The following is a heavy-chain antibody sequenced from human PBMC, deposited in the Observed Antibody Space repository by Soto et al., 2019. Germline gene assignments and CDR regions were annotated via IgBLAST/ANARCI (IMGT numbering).Heavy chain of an antibody. CDR3: AKGGALLLHNNWFDP. V-gene: IGHV3-23*01. CDR1: GFTFSSYA. J-gene: IGHJ5*02. CDR2: ISGSGGTA. Sequence: EVQLLESGGGLVQPGGSLRLSCAASGFTFSSYAMSWVRQAPGKGLEWVSAISGSGGTAYYADSVKGRFTISRDNSKSTLYLQLNSLRAQHTAVYYCAKGGALLLHNNWFDPWGDGTLVTVS. D-gene: IGHD2-15*01.